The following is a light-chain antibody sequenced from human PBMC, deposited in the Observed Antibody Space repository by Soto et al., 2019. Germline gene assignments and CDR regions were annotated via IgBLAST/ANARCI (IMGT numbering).Light chain of an antibody. Sequence: EIMLTQSPGTLSLSPGERATLSCRASQSVSSSYLAWYQQKPGQAPGLLIYAASSRAPGIPDRFSGSGSGTDFTLTISRLEPEDFAVYYCQQYGSSYTFGQGTKLEIK. V-gene: IGKV3-20*01. J-gene: IGKJ2*01. CDR2: AAS. CDR1: QSVSSSY. CDR3: QQYGSSYT.